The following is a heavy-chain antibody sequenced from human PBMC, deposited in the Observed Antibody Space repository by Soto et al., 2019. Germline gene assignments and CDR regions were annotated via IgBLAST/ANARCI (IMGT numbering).Heavy chain of an antibody. V-gene: IGHV4-61*01. Sequence: SETLSLTCTVSGGSVSSGSYYWNWIRQPPGKGLEWIGYIYYNGITSYNPSLKSRVTISVDTSKNQFSLKLSSVTAADTAVYYCTRGVKYYGSGSYYYYGMDVWGQGTTVT. CDR1: GGSVSSGSYY. CDR2: IYYNGIT. J-gene: IGHJ6*02. D-gene: IGHD3-10*01. CDR3: TRGVKYYGSGSYYYYGMDV.